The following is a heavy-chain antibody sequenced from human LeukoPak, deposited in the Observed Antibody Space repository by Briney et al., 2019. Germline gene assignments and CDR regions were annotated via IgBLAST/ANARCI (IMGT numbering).Heavy chain of an antibody. CDR1: GFTFDDYA. D-gene: IGHD3-3*01. V-gene: IGHV3-9*01. J-gene: IGHJ4*02. CDR3: AKGITIFGVVIGLVDY. Sequence: GGSLRLSCAASGFTFDDYAMHWVRQAPGKGLEWVSGISWNSGSIGYADSVKGRFTISRDNAKNSLYLQMNSLRAEDTALYYCAKGITIFGVVIGLVDYWGQGTLVTVSS. CDR2: ISWNSGSI.